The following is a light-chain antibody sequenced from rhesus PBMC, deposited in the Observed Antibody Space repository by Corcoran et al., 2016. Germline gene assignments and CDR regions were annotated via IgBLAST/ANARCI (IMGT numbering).Light chain of an antibody. CDR2: KAS. J-gene: IGKJ2*01. Sequence: DIQMTQSPSSLSASVGDRVTITRRASENVNNYLNWYQQKQGRAPKLLVYKASTLESGVPSRFSGSGAWTTYTFTISSLQPEDVATCYCQHGYGTPYSFGQRTKVEIK. CDR3: QHGYGTPYS. V-gene: IGKV1-74*01. CDR1: ENVNNY.